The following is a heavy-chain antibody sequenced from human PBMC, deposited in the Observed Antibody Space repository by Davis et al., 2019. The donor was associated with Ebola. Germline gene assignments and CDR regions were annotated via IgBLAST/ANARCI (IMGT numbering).Heavy chain of an antibody. Sequence: SETLSLTCTVSGGSISSYYWSWIRQPPGTGLEWIGYIYYSGSTNYNPSLKSRVTISVDTSKNQFSLKLSSVTAADTAVYYCARGRGSGSYYRFDYWGQGTLVTVSS. CDR1: GGSISSYY. CDR2: IYYSGST. CDR3: ARGRGSGSYYRFDY. V-gene: IGHV4-59*12. J-gene: IGHJ4*02. D-gene: IGHD1-26*01.